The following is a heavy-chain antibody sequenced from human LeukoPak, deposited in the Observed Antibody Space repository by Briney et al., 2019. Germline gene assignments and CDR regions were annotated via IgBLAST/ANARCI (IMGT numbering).Heavy chain of an antibody. CDR3: ARLTDHHIEVACTRPFDP. J-gene: IGHJ5*02. CDR2: IIPILGIA. V-gene: IGHV1-69*04. CDR1: GGTFISYA. Sequence: GASVKVSCKASGGTFISYAISWVRQAPGQGGEWMGRIIPILGIANYAQKFQGRVTITTVKSTSTAYMELSSLRSDDTVVYYCARLTDHHIEVACTRPFDPWGQGTLVTVSS. D-gene: IGHD6-19*01.